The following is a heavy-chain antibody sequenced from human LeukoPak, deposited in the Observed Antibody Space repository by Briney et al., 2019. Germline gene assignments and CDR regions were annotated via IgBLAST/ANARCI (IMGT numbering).Heavy chain of an antibody. D-gene: IGHD6-13*01. CDR3: ARDQEAGPLDC. CDR1: GFTISSYG. Sequence: GGSLRLSCAASGFTISSYGMNWVRQAPGKGLEWVSGISGDAGRTYYADSVKGRFTIYRDNSKNTLYLQMNSLRAEDTAVYYCARDQEAGPLDCWGQGTLVTVSS. V-gene: IGHV3-23*01. J-gene: IGHJ4*02. CDR2: ISGDAGRT.